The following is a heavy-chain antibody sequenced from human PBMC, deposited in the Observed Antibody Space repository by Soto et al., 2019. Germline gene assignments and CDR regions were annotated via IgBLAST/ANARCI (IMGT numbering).Heavy chain of an antibody. CDR3: ARGRSGYDYVWGSYRYTHYFDY. CDR1: GGSFSGYY. J-gene: IGHJ4*02. D-gene: IGHD3-16*02. V-gene: IGHV4-34*01. CDR2: INHSGST. Sequence: SETLSLTCAVYGGSFSGYYWSWIRQPPGKGLEWIGEINHSGSTNYNPSLKSRVTISVDTSKNQFSLKLSSVTAADTAVYYCARGRSGYDYVWGSYRYTHYFDYWGQGTLVTVS.